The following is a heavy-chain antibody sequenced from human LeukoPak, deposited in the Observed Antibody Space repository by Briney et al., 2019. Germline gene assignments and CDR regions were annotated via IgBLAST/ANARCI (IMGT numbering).Heavy chain of an antibody. D-gene: IGHD2-2*02. CDR2: ISGSGGST. Sequence: GGSLRLSCAASGFTFSSYAMSWVRQAPGKGLEWVSAISGSGGSTYYADSLKGRFTISRDNSKNTLYLQMNSLRAEDTAVYYCAKDKYCSSTSCYKRYFDYWGQGTLVTVSS. J-gene: IGHJ4*02. CDR3: AKDKYCSSTSCYKRYFDY. V-gene: IGHV3-23*01. CDR1: GFTFSSYA.